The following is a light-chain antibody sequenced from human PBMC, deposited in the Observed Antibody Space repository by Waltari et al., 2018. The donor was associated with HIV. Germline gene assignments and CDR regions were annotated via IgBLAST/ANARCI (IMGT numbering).Light chain of an antibody. CDR1: QSVSKT. V-gene: IGKV3-15*01. CDR3: LQSDNWPYS. J-gene: IGKJ2*03. CDR2: GAS. Sequence: EIVMTRSTVTLSVSHGERAALACRASQSVSKTLAWYQQKPGQAPRLLIYGASTRATGVSARFSGSGSGTDFTLTISSVQSEDFAVYYCLQSDNWPYSFGQGTKLEIK.